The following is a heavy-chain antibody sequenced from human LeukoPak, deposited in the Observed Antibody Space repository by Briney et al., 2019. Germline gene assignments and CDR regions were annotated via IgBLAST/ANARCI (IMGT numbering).Heavy chain of an antibody. J-gene: IGHJ4*02. Sequence: GGSLRLSCAASGFTVSFIFMSWVRQAPGKGLEWVSVIYSGGTIYYADSVKGRFTISRDNSKNTLYIQMNTVRAEDTAVYKCASVGCGYFDYWGQGTLVTVSS. CDR1: GFTVSFIF. V-gene: IGHV3-66*01. D-gene: IGHD1-26*01. CDR3: ASVGCGYFDY. CDR2: IYSGGTI.